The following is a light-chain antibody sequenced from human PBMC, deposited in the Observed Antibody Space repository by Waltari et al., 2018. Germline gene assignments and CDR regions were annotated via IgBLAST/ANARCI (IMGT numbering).Light chain of an antibody. CDR3: SSYTGSSIRYV. J-gene: IGLJ1*01. CDR2: GVS. CDR1: SSDVVGYNY. Sequence: QSDLTQPASVSGSPGQSITISCTGTSSDVVGYNYVSWYQQHPGKAPKLMIYGVSNRPSGVSNRFSGSKSGNTASLTISGLQAEDEADYYCSSYTGSSIRYVFGTGTKVTVL. V-gene: IGLV2-14*01.